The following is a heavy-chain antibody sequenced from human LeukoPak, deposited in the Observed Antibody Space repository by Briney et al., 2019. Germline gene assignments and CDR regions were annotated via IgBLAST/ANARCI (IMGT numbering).Heavy chain of an antibody. D-gene: IGHD2-2*01. CDR3: ARRLTQYDCFDP. J-gene: IGHJ5*02. Sequence: SQTLSLTCAISGDSVSSDSVTWNWIRQSPSRGLEWLGRTYYRSTWYNDYAVSVRGRITVNPDTSKNQFSLHLNSVTPEDTAVYYCARRLTQYDCFDPWGQGILVTVSS. CDR1: GDSVSSDSVT. CDR2: TYYRSTWYN. V-gene: IGHV6-1*01.